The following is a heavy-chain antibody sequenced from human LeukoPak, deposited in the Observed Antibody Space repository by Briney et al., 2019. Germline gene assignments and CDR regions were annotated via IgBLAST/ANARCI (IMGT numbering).Heavy chain of an antibody. V-gene: IGHV3-69-1*01. CDR2: ISSSNYI. D-gene: IGHD6-19*01. CDR1: GFTVSSNY. Sequence: GGSLRLSCAASGFTVSSNYMSWVRQAPGKGLEWVSSISSSNYIYYADSVKGRFTISRDNAKNSLYLQMNSLRAEDMAVYYCARDPSSGWYLEGWFDPWGQGTLVTVSS. J-gene: IGHJ5*02. CDR3: ARDPSSGWYLEGWFDP.